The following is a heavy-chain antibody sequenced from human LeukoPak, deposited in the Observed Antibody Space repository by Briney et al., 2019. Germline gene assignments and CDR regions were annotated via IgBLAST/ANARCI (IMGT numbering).Heavy chain of an antibody. D-gene: IGHD6-13*01. Sequence: SETLSLTCNVSGGSISSYYWRWIRQPPGKGLGWIGYIYYSGSTYSNPSLNSRVTISVDTSKNQFSLKLSSVTAADTAVYCCARRGSWYGGDWFDPWGQGTLVTVSS. V-gene: IGHV4-59*08. CDR2: IYYSGST. CDR3: ARRGSWYGGDWFDP. CDR1: GGSISSYY. J-gene: IGHJ5*02.